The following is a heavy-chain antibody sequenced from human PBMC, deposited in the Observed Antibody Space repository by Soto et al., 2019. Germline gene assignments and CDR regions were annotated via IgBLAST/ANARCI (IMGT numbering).Heavy chain of an antibody. Sequence: EVQLVESGGGLVQPGGSLRLSCAASGFTFSSYSMNWVRQAPGKGLEWVSYISSSSSTIYYADSVKGRFTISRDNAKNSLYLQMNSLRAEDTAVYDCARRVYGYGDYGHIDYWCQGTLVTVSS. CDR1: GFTFSSYS. D-gene: IGHD4-17*01. CDR3: ARRVYGYGDYGHIDY. CDR2: ISSSSSTI. V-gene: IGHV3-48*01. J-gene: IGHJ4*02.